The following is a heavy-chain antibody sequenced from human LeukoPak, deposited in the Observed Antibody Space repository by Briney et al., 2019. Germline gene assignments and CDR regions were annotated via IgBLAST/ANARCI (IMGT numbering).Heavy chain of an antibody. CDR3: ARRGYFDGSGLDH. J-gene: IGHJ4*02. CDR1: HGSINSYY. Sequence: SETLSLTCTVSHGSINSYYWSRIRQPPGKGLEWIGYIYYSGSTNYNPSLKSRVTISLGTSKNQLSLKLSSVTAADTAVYFCARRGYFDGSGLDHWGQGTLVTVSS. CDR2: IYYSGST. V-gene: IGHV4-59*01. D-gene: IGHD3-22*01.